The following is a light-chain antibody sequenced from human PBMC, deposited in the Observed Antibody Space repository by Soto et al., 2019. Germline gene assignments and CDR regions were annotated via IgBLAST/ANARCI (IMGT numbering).Light chain of an antibody. Sequence: TQAPPSLNTSVGDRATITCRASQDIKNDVARYQQKPGKAPKLLIYAASSLQSGVPSRFSGSGSGTDFTLTVSSLQPEHFAAYDCLQHTRYPWGFGQGIKV. J-gene: IGKJ1*01. CDR2: AAS. CDR3: LQHTRYPWG. V-gene: IGKV1-6*01. CDR1: QDIKND.